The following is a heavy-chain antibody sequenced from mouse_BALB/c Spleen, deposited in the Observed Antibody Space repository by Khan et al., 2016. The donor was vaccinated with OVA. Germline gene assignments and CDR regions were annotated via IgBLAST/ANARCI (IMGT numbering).Heavy chain of an antibody. CDR2: ISSGGTT. J-gene: IGHJ2*01. D-gene: IGHD2-14*01. CDR1: GFTFSSYV. Sequence: EVKLVESGGGSVKPGGSLKLSCAVSGFTFSSYVMSWVRQTPEKRLEWVASISSGGTTHYPDSVQGRVTISRDNAGNILYLQMSSLRSEDMAIYYCAREAYRYDEYYFDYWGQRTTLTVSS. CDR3: AREAYRYDEYYFDY. V-gene: IGHV5-6-5*01.